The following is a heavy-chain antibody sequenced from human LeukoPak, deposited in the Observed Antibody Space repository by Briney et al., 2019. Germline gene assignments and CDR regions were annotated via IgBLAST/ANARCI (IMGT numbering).Heavy chain of an antibody. V-gene: IGHV4-59*12. CDR3: ARGAAPEGAYYYDSSGAFDY. J-gene: IGHJ4*02. Sequence: PSETLSLTCTVSGGSISSYYWSWIRQPPGKGLEWIGYIYHSGSTYYNPSLKSRVTISVDRSKNQFSLKLSSVTAADTAVYYCARGAAPEGAYYYDSSGAFDYWGQGTLVTVSS. D-gene: IGHD3-22*01. CDR1: GGSISSYY. CDR2: IYHSGST.